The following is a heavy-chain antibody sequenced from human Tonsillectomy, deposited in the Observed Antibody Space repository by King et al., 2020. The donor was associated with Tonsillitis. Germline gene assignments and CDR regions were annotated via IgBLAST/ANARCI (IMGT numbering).Heavy chain of an antibody. Sequence: VQLVESGGGLVQPGGSLRLSCAASGFTFSSYALSWVRQTPEKGLEWVSGISASAGSAYFADSVKGRFTISRDNSKNTLYLQMNSLRAEDTAIYFCAKEMRGTYSSSSSFDSWGQGTLVTVSS. CDR3: AKEMRGTYSSSSSFDS. J-gene: IGHJ4*02. D-gene: IGHD6-6*01. CDR2: ISASAGSA. CDR1: GFTFSSYA. V-gene: IGHV3-23*04.